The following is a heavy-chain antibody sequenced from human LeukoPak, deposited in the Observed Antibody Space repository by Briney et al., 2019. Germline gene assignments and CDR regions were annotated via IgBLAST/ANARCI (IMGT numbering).Heavy chain of an antibody. CDR1: GESISTSSAY. J-gene: IGHJ4*02. D-gene: IGHD5-12*01. CDR2: IYYSPST. V-gene: IGHV4-61*08. Sequence: PSQTLSLTCTVSGESISTSSAYTWSWIRQPPRKGLEWIDYIYYSPSTNNNPSLQSRVTISVDTSNNQFPLKLTSVTAADTAVYYCAREYSAFDYWGRGTLVTVSS. CDR3: AREYSAFDY.